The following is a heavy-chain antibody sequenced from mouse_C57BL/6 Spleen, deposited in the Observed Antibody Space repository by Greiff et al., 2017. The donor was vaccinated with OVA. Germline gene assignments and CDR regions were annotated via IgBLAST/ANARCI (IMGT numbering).Heavy chain of an antibody. Sequence: VQLQQSGPELVKPGASVKISCKASGYTFTDYYMNWVKQSHGKSLEWIGDINPNNGGTSYNQKFKGKATLTVDKSSSTAYMELRSLTSEDSAVYYCASMVPFDYWGQGTTLTVSS. J-gene: IGHJ2*01. CDR2: INPNNGGT. V-gene: IGHV1-26*01. CDR3: ASMVPFDY. D-gene: IGHD2-2*01. CDR1: GYTFTDYY.